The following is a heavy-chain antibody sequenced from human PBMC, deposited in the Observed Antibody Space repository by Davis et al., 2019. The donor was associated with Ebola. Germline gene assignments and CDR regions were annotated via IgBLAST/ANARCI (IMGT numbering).Heavy chain of an antibody. Sequence: PGGSLRLSCGAFGFTFTNYGMHWVRQAPGKGLEWVAFISYDGTIKYYADSVKGRFTISRDNAKNTLYLQMNSLRGDDTAVYYCARDGGSSSSMGAFDVWGHGTLVAVSS. CDR2: ISYDGTIK. CDR3: ARDGGSSSSMGAFDV. D-gene: IGHD6-6*01. CDR1: GFTFTNYG. J-gene: IGHJ3*01. V-gene: IGHV3-30*03.